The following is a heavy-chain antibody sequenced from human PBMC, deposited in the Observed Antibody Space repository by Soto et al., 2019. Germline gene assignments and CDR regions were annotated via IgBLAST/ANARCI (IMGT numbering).Heavy chain of an antibody. CDR2: ISAYNGNT. CDR1: GYTFTSSG. Sequence: VQLVQSGAEVKKPGASVKVSCKASGYTFTSSGISWVRQAPGQGLEWMGWISAYNGNTNYAQKLQGRVTKATDASTSTAYKELRGPRSDDTAVYYCAREGRVRGSRTSWFDPWGQGTLVTVSS. CDR3: AREGRVRGSRTSWFDP. V-gene: IGHV1-18*01. D-gene: IGHD2-2*01. J-gene: IGHJ5*02.